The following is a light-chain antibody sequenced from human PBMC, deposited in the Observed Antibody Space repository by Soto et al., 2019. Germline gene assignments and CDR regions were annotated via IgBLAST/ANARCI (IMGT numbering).Light chain of an antibody. J-gene: IGKJ5*01. Sequence: IVLTQSPGTLSLSPGERTTLSCRASQSISRYLAWYQQKPGQGPRLLIYGASSRATGTPDRFSGSGSGTDFTLTINRLEPEDFAVYYCQQRSNWRITFGQGTRLEIK. CDR1: QSISRY. CDR3: QQRSNWRIT. CDR2: GAS. V-gene: IGKV3D-20*02.